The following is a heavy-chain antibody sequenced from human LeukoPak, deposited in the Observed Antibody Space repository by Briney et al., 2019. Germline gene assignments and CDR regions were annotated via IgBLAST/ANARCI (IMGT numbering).Heavy chain of an antibody. CDR1: GGSISSTNW. D-gene: IGHD3-16*01. Sequence: SGTLSLTCAVSGGSISSTNWWSWVRQPPGKGLEWIGEIYHSGSTNYNASLKSRVTISVDTSKNQFSLKLSSVTAADTAVYYCARGRGASASYYYYVDVWGKGTTVTVSS. CDR3: ARGRGASASYYYYVDV. V-gene: IGHV4-4*02. J-gene: IGHJ6*03. CDR2: IYHSGST.